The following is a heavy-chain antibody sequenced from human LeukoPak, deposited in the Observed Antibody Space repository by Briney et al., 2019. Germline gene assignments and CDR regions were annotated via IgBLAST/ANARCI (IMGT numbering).Heavy chain of an antibody. D-gene: IGHD2-15*01. CDR1: GYTFTSYY. CDR2: INSSGGST. CDR3: ARGGGSWTLDY. V-gene: IGHV1-46*01. Sequence: ASVKVSCKASGYTFTSYYVHWVRQAPGQGLEWMGIINSSGGSTTYAQKFQGRVTMTRDTSTSTVYMELSSLRSEDTAVYYRARGGGSWTLDYWGQGTLVTVSS. J-gene: IGHJ4*02.